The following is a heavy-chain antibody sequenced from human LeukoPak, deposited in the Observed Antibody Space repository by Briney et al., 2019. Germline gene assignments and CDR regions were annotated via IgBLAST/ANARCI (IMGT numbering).Heavy chain of an antibody. Sequence: SETLSLTCTVSGGSIGSYFWSWIRQSPGKGLEWIGYIYSSGSTDYNRSLKSRVTIAVNAFTNQFSLSLYSVTAADTALYYCARHHGSWTDWYFDLWGHGALVVVSP. V-gene: IGHV4-59*08. CDR2: IYSSGST. J-gene: IGHJ2*01. D-gene: IGHD3/OR15-3a*01. CDR3: ARHHGSWTDWYFDL. CDR1: GGSIGSYF.